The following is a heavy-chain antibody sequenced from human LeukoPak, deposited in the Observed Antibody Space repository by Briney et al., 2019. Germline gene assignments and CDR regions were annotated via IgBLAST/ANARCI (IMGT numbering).Heavy chain of an antibody. CDR3: GRVSCSSTSCPGWFDP. J-gene: IGHJ5*02. V-gene: IGHV4-59*01. CDR1: GGSISSYS. Sequence: SETLSLTCSVSGGSISSYSWSWIRQPPGKGLEWIGYIYNSGSTDYNPSLKSRVTISVDTSKNQFSLKLSSVTAADTAVYYCGRVSCSSTSCPGWFDPWGQGTLVTVSS. CDR2: IYNSGST. D-gene: IGHD2-2*01.